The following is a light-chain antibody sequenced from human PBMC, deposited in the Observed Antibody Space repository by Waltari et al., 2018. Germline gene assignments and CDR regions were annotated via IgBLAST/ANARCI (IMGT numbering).Light chain of an antibody. V-gene: IGKV1-5*03. CDR1: LTIKSW. J-gene: IGKJ2*01. CDR3: QQYQSYPYT. CDR2: KAS. Sequence: DIQMTQSPSTLAASVGERVTITCRASLTIKSWLSWYQQKPGKAPKLLIYKASNLESGVPSRFSGSGSGTEFVLTISGLQPDDFATYYCQQYQSYPYTFGQGTKLEIK.